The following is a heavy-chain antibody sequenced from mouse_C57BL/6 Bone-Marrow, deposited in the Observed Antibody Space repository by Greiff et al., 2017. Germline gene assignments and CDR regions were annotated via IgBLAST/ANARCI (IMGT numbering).Heavy chain of an antibody. CDR3: ARWGLRRTGDYAMDY. CDR2: ISSGGSYT. CDR1: GFTFSSYG. Sequence: EVKVVESGGDLVKPGGSLKLSCAASGFTFSSYGMSWVRQTPDKRLEWVATISSGGSYTYYPDNVKGRFTISRDNAKNTLYLQMSSLKSEDTAMYYCARWGLRRTGDYAMDYWGQGTSVTVSS. V-gene: IGHV5-6*01. D-gene: IGHD2-2*01. J-gene: IGHJ4*01.